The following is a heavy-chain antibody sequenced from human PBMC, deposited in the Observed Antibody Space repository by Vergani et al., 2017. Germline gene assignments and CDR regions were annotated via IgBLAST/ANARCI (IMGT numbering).Heavy chain of an antibody. CDR2: IRSKNDGGTA. V-gene: IGHV3-15*01. Sequence: ELQLVESGGGLVQPGGSLRLSCAASGSTVSGNYMTWVRQAPGKGLEWIGRIRSKNDGGTADYAAPLKGRFTISRDDSKDSAFLLVNNLKTEDTAVYFCYTDYHDYWGQGTLVTVSS. CDR1: GSTVSGNY. D-gene: IGHD2-2*02. CDR3: YTDYHDY. J-gene: IGHJ4*02.